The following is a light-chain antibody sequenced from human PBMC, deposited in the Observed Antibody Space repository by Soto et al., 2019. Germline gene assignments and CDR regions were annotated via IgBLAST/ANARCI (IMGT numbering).Light chain of an antibody. Sequence: DIQMTQSPSSLSASVGDRVTITCRARQTISNYLNWYQQKSGQAPKLLIYTAASLQSGVPSRFSGSGSGTDFTPTITTLQPEDFATYYCLQLHSYPLTFGGGTKVEIK. CDR3: LQLHSYPLT. J-gene: IGKJ4*01. CDR2: TAA. V-gene: IGKV1-39*01. CDR1: QTISNY.